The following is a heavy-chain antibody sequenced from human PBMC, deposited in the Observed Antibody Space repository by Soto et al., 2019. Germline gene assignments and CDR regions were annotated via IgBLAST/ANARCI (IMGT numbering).Heavy chain of an antibody. CDR2: IYPSGNT. D-gene: IGHD2-15*01. V-gene: IGHV4-4*02. J-gene: IGHJ4*02. CDR1: GASISSSNW. Sequence: QVQLQESGPGLVKPSGTLYLTCAVSGASISSSNWWTWVRRPPGKGLEWIGEIYPSGNTNYNPSLGSQVTISLDKTKNQFSLKVMSVTAADTAVYYCARVMGVASGGPLDFWGQGTLVTVSS. CDR3: ARVMGVASGGPLDF.